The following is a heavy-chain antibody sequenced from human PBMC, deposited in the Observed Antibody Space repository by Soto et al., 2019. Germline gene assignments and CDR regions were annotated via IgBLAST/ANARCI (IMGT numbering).Heavy chain of an antibody. Sequence: SETLSLTCTVSGGSISSYYWSWIRQPPGKGLEWIGYIYYSGSTNYNPSLKSRVTISVDTSKNQFSLKLSSVTAADTAVYYCARKVSTIFPSAGYYGMDVWGQGTTVTVSS. V-gene: IGHV4-59*01. CDR3: ARKVSTIFPSAGYYGMDV. D-gene: IGHD3-3*01. CDR1: GGSISSYY. CDR2: IYYSGST. J-gene: IGHJ6*02.